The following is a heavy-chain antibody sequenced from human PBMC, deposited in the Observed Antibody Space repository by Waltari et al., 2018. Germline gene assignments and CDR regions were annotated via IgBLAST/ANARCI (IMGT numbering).Heavy chain of an antibody. V-gene: IGHV4-39*02. CDR1: GASIHSHVYY. Sequence: QLQLQESGPGLVKPSETPSLTCTVSGASIHSHVYYWAWIRQPPGKGLEWIGYIYDTGRTNYNPSLRSRVAMSIDTSNNKFSLKMSAVTAADTAVYFCARGHNYYGVAFWGQGTTVTVSS. J-gene: IGHJ6*02. CDR3: ARGHNYYGVAF. D-gene: IGHD3-10*01. CDR2: IYDTGRT.